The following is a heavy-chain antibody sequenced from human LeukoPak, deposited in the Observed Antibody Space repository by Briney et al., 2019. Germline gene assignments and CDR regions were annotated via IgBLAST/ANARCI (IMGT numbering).Heavy chain of an antibody. CDR3: ARAVSGRFDY. V-gene: IGHV4-59*08. CDR2: VYYSGSA. D-gene: IGHD6-19*01. CDR1: GGSIRGYY. J-gene: IGHJ4*02. Sequence: SETLSLTCTVSGGSIRGYYWSWIRQPPGKGLEWIGYVYYSGSAIYNPSLKSRVTISVDMSKNQFSLKLSSVTAADAAMYYCARAVSGRFDYWGQGTLVTVSS.